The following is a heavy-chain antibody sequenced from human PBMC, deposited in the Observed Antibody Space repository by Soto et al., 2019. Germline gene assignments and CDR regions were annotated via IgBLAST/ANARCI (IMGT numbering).Heavy chain of an antibody. D-gene: IGHD3-10*01. CDR3: ARGYDSGRHSYYGMDV. CDR2: IYPGDSDT. V-gene: IGHV5-51*01. CDR1: GYIFSSYW. J-gene: IGHJ6*02. Sequence: PGESLKISCKGSGYIFSSYWIAWVRQMSGKGLEWMGIIYPGDSDTRYSPSFQGQVTISADRSISTAYLQWSSLKASDTAMYYCARGYDSGRHSYYGMDVWGQGTTVTVSS.